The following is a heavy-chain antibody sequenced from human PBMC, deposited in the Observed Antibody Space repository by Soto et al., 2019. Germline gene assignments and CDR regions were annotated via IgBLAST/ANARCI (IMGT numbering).Heavy chain of an antibody. CDR3: QGGDF. J-gene: IGHJ4*02. D-gene: IGHD3-16*01. CDR2: INDSGNT. V-gene: IGHV4-61*01. Sequence: PSETLSLTCSVSGGSVSSQTHFWSWIRQSPAKGLEWIGEINDSGNTYYNPSFKSRLTISVDTSTSQISLRLTSVTAADSAVYYCQGGDFWGQGTQVTVSS. CDR1: GGSVSSQTHF.